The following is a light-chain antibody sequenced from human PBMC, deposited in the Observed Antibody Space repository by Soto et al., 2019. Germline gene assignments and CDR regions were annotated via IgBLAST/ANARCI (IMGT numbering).Light chain of an antibody. Sequence: QSVLTQPPSASGTPGQRVTISCSGSSSNIGSNTVNWYQQLPGTAPKLLIYSNSQRPSGVPDRFSGSKSGTSASLAISGLQSEDEADYYCAAWDDSLNGQVFGGGTKLTVL. CDR2: SNS. CDR3: AAWDDSLNGQV. V-gene: IGLV1-44*01. CDR1: SSNIGSNT. J-gene: IGLJ3*02.